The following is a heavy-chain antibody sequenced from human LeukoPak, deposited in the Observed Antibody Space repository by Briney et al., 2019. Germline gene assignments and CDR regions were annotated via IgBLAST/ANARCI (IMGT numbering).Heavy chain of an antibody. J-gene: IGHJ4*02. Sequence: GGSLRLSCTDSGNNSDDYGMSWVRQAPQKGLEWVAGINWDGGATAYADSVKGRFTITRDRAKNSLLLQMKSLRAEDTGLYFCARDLSSSWYSLGYWGQGILVTVSS. V-gene: IGHV3-20*04. CDR1: GNNSDDYG. D-gene: IGHD6-13*01. CDR3: ARDLSSSWYSLGY. CDR2: INWDGGAT.